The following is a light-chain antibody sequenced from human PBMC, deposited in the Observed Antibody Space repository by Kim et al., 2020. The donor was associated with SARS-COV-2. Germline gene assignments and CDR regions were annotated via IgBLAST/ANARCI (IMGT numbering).Light chain of an antibody. CDR3: QKYNSAPWT. Sequence: SVGDRVTLTFRASQGISNYLAWYQQEPWKVPKLLIYAASTLQSGVPSRFSGSRSGTDFTLTISSLQPEDVSTYYCQKYNSAPWTFGRGTEVYIK. V-gene: IGKV1-27*01. J-gene: IGKJ1*01. CDR2: AAS. CDR1: QGISNY.